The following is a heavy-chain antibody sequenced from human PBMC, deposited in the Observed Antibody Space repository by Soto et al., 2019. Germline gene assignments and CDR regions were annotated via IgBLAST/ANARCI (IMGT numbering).Heavy chain of an antibody. CDR1: GGSISSYY. Sequence: QVQLQESGPGLVKPSETLSLTCTVSGGSISSYYWSWIRQPAGKGLEWIGRIYTSGSTNYNPSLKSRVPLSVDTSKNQFSLERGSVTAADTAVYYCVCGGGGGWYFDLWGRGTLVTVSS. CDR2: IYTSGST. D-gene: IGHD2-15*01. V-gene: IGHV4-4*07. CDR3: VCGGGGGWYFDL. J-gene: IGHJ2*01.